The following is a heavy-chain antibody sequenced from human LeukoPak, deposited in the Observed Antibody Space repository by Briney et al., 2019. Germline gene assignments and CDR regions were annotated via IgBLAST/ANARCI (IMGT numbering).Heavy chain of an antibody. Sequence: PGGSLRLSCAASGFTFDDYAMHWVRQAPGKGLEWVSGISWNSGSIGYADSVKGRFTISRDNAKNSLYLQMNSLRAEDTAVYYCASEASFAMGVWGKGTTVTISS. V-gene: IGHV3-9*01. J-gene: IGHJ6*03. CDR2: ISWNSGSI. CDR1: GFTFDDYA. CDR3: ASEASFAMGV. D-gene: IGHD3-3*01.